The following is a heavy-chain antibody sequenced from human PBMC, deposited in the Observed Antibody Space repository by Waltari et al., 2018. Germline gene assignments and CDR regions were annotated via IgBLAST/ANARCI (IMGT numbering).Heavy chain of an antibody. CDR1: RGSPSNINL. Sequence: QVQLQESGPRLVKPSGTLSLTCGVSRGSPSNINLWNWIRQAPGEGLEWLGEIHRTGSRTSNPSLQSRLTMSVDRSNSQVSMKLKSVTAADTAVYFCATSSFVAVLDSWGRGTLVTVSS. D-gene: IGHD6-19*01. CDR3: ATSSFVAVLDS. J-gene: IGHJ4*02. CDR2: IHRTGSR. V-gene: IGHV4-4*02.